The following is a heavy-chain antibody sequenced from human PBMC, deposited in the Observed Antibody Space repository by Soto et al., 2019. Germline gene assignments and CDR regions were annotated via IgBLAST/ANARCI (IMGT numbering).Heavy chain of an antibody. CDR2: INAGNSNT. D-gene: IGHD3-22*01. V-gene: IGHV1-3*01. J-gene: IGHJ4*02. CDR3: ARPTYYYDSSGPPGY. Sequence: ASVKVSCKASGYTFTIYAMHWVRQAPGQRLEWMGWINAGNSNTKYSQKFQGRFTVSRDNAKNSLYLQMNSLRVEDTAVYYCARPTYYYDSSGPPGYWGQGTLVTVSS. CDR1: GYTFTIYA.